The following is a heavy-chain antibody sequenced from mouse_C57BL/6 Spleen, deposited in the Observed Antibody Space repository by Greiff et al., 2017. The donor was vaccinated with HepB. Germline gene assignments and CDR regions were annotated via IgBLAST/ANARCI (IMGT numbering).Heavy chain of an antibody. CDR3: ARDYYGSSGGY. Sequence: VQLQQSGAELVKPGASVKLSCTASGFNIKDYYMHWVKQRTEQGLEWIGRIDPEDGETKYAPKCQGKATITADTSSNTAYLQLSSLTSEDTTVYYCARDYYGSSGGYWGQGTTLTVSS. D-gene: IGHD1-1*01. J-gene: IGHJ2*01. CDR2: IDPEDGET. V-gene: IGHV14-2*01. CDR1: GFNIKDYY.